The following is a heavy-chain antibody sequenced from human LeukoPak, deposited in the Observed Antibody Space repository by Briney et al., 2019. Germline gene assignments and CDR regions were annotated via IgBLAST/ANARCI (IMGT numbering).Heavy chain of an antibody. CDR1: GYTFTSYD. D-gene: IGHD3-10*01. CDR3: TRSSVGSGSYILN. V-gene: IGHV1-8*01. J-gene: IGHJ4*02. Sequence: GASVKVSCKASGYTFTSYDINWVRQATGQGLEWLGWMNPNSGNKGYAQKFQGRVTMTRDTSISTAYMELSSLRSEDTAVYYCTRSSVGSGSYILNWGQGTLVTVSS. CDR2: MNPNSGNK.